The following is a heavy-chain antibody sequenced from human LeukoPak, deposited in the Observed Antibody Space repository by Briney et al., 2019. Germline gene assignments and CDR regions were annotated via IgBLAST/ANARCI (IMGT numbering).Heavy chain of an antibody. D-gene: IGHD6-19*01. V-gene: IGHV3-21*01. CDR2: ISSSSSYI. CDR3: ARDLGGQWPSY. Sequence: GGSLRLSCAASGFTFSSYSMNWVRQAPGKGLEWVSSISSSSSYIYYADSVKGRFTISGDNAKNSLYLQMNSLRAEDTAVYYCARDLGGQWPSYWGQGTLVTVSS. CDR1: GFTFSSYS. J-gene: IGHJ4*02.